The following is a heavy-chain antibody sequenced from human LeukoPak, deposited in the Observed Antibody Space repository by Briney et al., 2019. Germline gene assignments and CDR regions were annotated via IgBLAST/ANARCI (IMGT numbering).Heavy chain of an antibody. CDR3: ARRRYYDILTGYKNYYYYYGMDV. V-gene: IGHV4-34*01. CDR1: GGSFSGYY. Sequence: SETLSLTCAVYGGSFSGYYWSWIRQPPGKGLEWIGEINHSGSTNYNPSLKSRVTISVDTSKNQFSLKLSSVTAADTAVYYCARRRYYDILTGYKNYYYYYGMDVWGQGTTVTVSS. J-gene: IGHJ6*02. D-gene: IGHD3-9*01. CDR2: INHSGST.